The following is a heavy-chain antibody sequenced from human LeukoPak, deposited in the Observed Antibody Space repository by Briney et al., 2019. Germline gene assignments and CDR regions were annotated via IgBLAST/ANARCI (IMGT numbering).Heavy chain of an antibody. Sequence: ASVKVSCKASGYTFTSYGISWVREAPGQGLEWMGWISAYNGNTNYAQKLQGRVTMTTDTSTSTAYMELRSLRSVDTAVYYCARATINYDFWSGYSVDGFDYWGQGTLVTVSS. J-gene: IGHJ4*02. CDR2: ISAYNGNT. CDR3: ARATINYDFWSGYSVDGFDY. V-gene: IGHV1-18*01. CDR1: GYTFTSYG. D-gene: IGHD3-3*01.